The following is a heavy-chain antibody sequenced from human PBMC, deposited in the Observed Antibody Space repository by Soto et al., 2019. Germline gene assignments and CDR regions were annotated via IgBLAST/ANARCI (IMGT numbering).Heavy chain of an antibody. CDR2: ISGSGGST. V-gene: IGHV3-23*01. CDR1: GFTFSSYA. CDR3: AKAVDYYGSGSYFDY. J-gene: IGHJ4*02. Sequence: EVQLLESGGGLVQPGGSLRLSCAASGFTFSSYAMSWVRQAPGKGLEWVSAISGSGGSTYYADSVKGRFTISRDNSKNTLYLQMNSLRAEDTAIYYCAKAVDYYGSGSYFDYWGQGTLVTVSS. D-gene: IGHD3-10*01.